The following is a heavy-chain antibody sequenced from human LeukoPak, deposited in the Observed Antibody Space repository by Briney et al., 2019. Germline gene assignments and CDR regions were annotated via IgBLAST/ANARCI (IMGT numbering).Heavy chain of an antibody. CDR3: ARGDQIVGAHYYFDY. J-gene: IGHJ4*02. CDR2: INWNGGST. V-gene: IGHV3-20*04. Sequence: GGSLRLSCAASGFTFDDYGMSWVRQAPGKWLEWVSRINWNGGSTGYADSVKGRFTISRDNAKNSLYLQMNSLRAEDTALYYCARGDQIVGAHYYFDYWGQGTLVTVSS. CDR1: GFTFDDYG. D-gene: IGHD1-26*01.